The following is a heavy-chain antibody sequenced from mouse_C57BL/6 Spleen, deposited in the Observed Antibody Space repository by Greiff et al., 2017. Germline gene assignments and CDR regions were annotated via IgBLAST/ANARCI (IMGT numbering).Heavy chain of an antibody. Sequence: QVQLQQSGAELVRPGTSVKVSCKASGYAFTNYLIEWVKQRPGQGLEWIGVLNPGSGGTNSNEKFKGKATLTADKSSSTAYMQRSSLTSEDSAVYFCARSITTVVARDYWGQGTSVTVSS. CDR2: LNPGSGGT. D-gene: IGHD1-1*01. J-gene: IGHJ4*01. CDR3: ARSITTVVARDY. V-gene: IGHV1-54*01. CDR1: GYAFTNYL.